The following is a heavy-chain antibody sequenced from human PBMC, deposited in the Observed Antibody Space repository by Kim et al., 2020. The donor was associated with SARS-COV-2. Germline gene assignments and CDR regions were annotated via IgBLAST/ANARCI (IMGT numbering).Heavy chain of an antibody. D-gene: IGHD2-2*01. J-gene: IGHJ6*02. CDR3: ARRRMPETFYYYGMDV. CDR1: GGSFSGYY. V-gene: IGHV4-34*01. CDR2: ISHSGRT. Sequence: SETLSLTCAVYGGSFSGYYWSWIRQPPGKGLEWIGEISHSGRTSYNPSLKSRVTISIDTSKNQFSLKLSSVTAADTAVYYCARRRMPETFYYYGMDVWGQGTTVTVSS.